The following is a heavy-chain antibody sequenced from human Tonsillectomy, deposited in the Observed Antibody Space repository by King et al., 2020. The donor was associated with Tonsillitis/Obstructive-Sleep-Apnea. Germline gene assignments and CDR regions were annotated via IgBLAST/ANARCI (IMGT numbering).Heavy chain of an antibody. CDR3: ARQLMGHDVLDY. V-gene: IGHV4-30-4*01. CDR2: IYHTGST. J-gene: IGHJ4*02. CDR1: GGSINTADYY. Sequence: QVQLQESGPGLVKPSQTLSLTCSVSGGSINTADYYWSWIRQPPGKPLQWIGDIYHTGSTSFNPSLMSRLSISLDTPKNQFSLQLTSVTAADTAVYYCARQLMGHDVLDYWGRGTLVTVSS. D-gene: IGHD3-16*01.